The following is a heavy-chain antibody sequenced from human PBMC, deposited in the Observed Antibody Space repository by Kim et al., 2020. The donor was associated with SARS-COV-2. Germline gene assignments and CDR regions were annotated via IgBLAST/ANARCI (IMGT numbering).Heavy chain of an antibody. V-gene: IGHV3-7*01. CDR3: AYCSGGSCYYFDY. D-gene: IGHD2-15*01. Sequence: YVDTVKGRFTNSRDNAKNSRYLQMNSRRAEDTAVYYCAYCSGGSCYYFDYWGQGTLVTVSS. J-gene: IGHJ4*02.